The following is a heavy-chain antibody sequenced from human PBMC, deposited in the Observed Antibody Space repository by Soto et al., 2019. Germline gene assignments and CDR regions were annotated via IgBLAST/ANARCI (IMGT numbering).Heavy chain of an antibody. CDR3: ASRGYRYGYFDY. V-gene: IGHV4-59*08. Sequence: SETLSLTCTVSHGSLSPNYWSWIRQPPGKGLEWIGYIYYAGTTTYNPSLQSRVSISLDTSNNEVSLKLTSVTAADTAVYYCASRGYRYGYFDYWGQGTLVTVSS. J-gene: IGHJ4*02. CDR1: HGSLSPNY. D-gene: IGHD5-18*01. CDR2: IYYAGTT.